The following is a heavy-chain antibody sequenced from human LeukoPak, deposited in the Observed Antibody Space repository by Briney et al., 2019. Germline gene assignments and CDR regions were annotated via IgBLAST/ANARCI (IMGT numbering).Heavy chain of an antibody. J-gene: IGHJ4*02. D-gene: IGHD3-16*01. CDR2: FYNSGRS. CDR3: TRGAGWLIDY. V-gene: IGHV4-59*01. Sequence: SETLSLTCTVSDDSISDYYRGWIRQPPGKGLEWIGYFYNSGRSTYNPSLKSRVTISADTSKNHFSLKLNSVTTADTAVYYCTRGAGWLIDYWGQGILVTVSS. CDR1: DDSISDYY.